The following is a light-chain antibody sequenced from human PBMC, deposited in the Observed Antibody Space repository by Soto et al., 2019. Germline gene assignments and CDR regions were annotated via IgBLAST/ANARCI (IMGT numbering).Light chain of an antibody. J-gene: IGLJ3*02. Sequence: QSALTQPPSASGSPGQSVTISCTGSTSDVGGYNFVSWYQQHPGKAPKLMIYDVTERPSGVPDRFSGSKSGNTASLTVSGLQAEDEADYYGSSYAGTNIPVMFGGGTKVTVL. CDR2: DVT. CDR3: SSYAGTNIPVM. V-gene: IGLV2-8*01. CDR1: TSDVGGYNF.